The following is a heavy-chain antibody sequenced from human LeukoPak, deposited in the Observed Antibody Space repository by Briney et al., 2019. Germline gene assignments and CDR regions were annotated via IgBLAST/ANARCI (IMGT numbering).Heavy chain of an antibody. CDR2: IKQDGSDK. Sequence: GGSLRLSCAASGFTFNSYFMTWVRQTPGKGLEWVANIKQDGSDKFYEDSVKGRFTISRDNAKNSLYLQMNSLRAEDTAVYFCARASTRDGYRYFDYWGPGTLVTVSS. D-gene: IGHD5-24*01. V-gene: IGHV3-7*04. J-gene: IGHJ4*02. CDR1: GFTFNSYF. CDR3: ARASTRDGYRYFDY.